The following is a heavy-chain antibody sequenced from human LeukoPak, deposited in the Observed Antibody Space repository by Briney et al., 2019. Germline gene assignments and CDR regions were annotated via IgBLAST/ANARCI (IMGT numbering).Heavy chain of an antibody. Sequence: GGSLRLSCAASGFTFDDYAMHWVRQAPGKGLEWVSGISWNSGSIGYADSVKGRFTISRDNAKNSLYLQMNSLRAEDTAVYYCARVHCSGGGCYQRNDGLEIWGQGTMVTVSS. CDR2: ISWNSGSI. CDR1: GFTFDDYA. J-gene: IGHJ3*02. CDR3: ARVHCSGGGCYQRNDGLEI. D-gene: IGHD2-15*01. V-gene: IGHV3-9*01.